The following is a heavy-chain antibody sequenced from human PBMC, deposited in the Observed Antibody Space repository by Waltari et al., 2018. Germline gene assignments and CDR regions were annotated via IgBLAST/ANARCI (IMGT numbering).Heavy chain of an antibody. CDR3: ARFLTRGWFDP. D-gene: IGHD3-3*01. V-gene: IGHV4-38-2*01. CDR2: IYHSGST. CDR1: GYSISSGYY. Sequence: QVQLQESGPGLVMPSETLSLTCAVSGYSISSGYYWGWIRQPPGKGLEWIGSIYHSGSTYYNPSLKSRVTISVDTSKNQFSLKLSSVTAADTAVYYCARFLTRGWFDPWGQGTLVTVSS. J-gene: IGHJ5*02.